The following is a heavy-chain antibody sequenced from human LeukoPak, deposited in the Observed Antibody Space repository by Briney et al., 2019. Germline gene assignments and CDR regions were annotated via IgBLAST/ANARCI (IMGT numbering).Heavy chain of an antibody. J-gene: IGHJ5*02. Sequence: PSETLSLTCSVAGGSISSDYWNWIRQPPGKGLEWIGYIYYSGSTRYNPSLQSRVTISVDTSKKKFSLELNSVTAADTAVYYCARGIVVVPAAISWFDPWGQGTLVTVSS. CDR1: GGSISSDY. CDR2: IYYSGST. CDR3: ARGIVVVPAAISWFDP. D-gene: IGHD2-2*01. V-gene: IGHV4-59*08.